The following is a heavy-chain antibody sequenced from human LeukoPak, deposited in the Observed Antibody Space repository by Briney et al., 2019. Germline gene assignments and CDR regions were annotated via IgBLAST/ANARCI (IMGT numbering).Heavy chain of an antibody. CDR3: ARGIIVGATWGENYNCFDP. Sequence: PSETLSLTCTVSGDSISSYYWSWIRQPPGKGLEWIGYMYYSGSTNYNPSLKSRVTISVDTSKNQFSLKLSSVTAADTAVYYCARGIIVGATWGENYNCFDPWGQGTLVTVSS. CDR1: GDSISSYY. V-gene: IGHV4-59*01. CDR2: MYYSGST. D-gene: IGHD1-26*01. J-gene: IGHJ5*02.